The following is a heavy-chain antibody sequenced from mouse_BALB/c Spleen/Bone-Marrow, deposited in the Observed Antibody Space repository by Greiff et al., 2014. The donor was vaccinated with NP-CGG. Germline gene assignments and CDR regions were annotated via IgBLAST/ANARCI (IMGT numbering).Heavy chain of an antibody. J-gene: IGHJ3*01. CDR2: ISGDGRYT. D-gene: IGHD2-4*01. Sequence: EVQLVESGGGLVKSGGSLKLSCAASGFSFSNYGMSWVRQTPEKRLEWVATISGDGRYTFYSDSVKGRFTISRDNAKNNLSLQLSSLRSEDTALYYCARHAYYDQTEVSFVYWGQGTLVTVSA. CDR1: GFSFSNYG. V-gene: IGHV5-9-2*01. CDR3: ARHAYYDQTEVSFVY.